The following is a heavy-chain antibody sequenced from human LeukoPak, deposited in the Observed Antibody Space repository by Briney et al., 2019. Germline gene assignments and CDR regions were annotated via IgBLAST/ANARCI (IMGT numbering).Heavy chain of an antibody. CDR3: AREQQRPHYYFYHGIDV. CDR1: GFNHRDYY. D-gene: IGHD6-25*01. Sequence: PGGSLRLFCAASGFNHRDYYMSWMRQSPGKELAGVSYISRSGSTLYYADSVKGRFTISRDNAKNSLYLQMTSLRADDTAVYYCAREQQRPHYYFYHGIDVWGQGTTVTVSS. V-gene: IGHV3-11*01. CDR2: ISRSGSTL. J-gene: IGHJ6*02.